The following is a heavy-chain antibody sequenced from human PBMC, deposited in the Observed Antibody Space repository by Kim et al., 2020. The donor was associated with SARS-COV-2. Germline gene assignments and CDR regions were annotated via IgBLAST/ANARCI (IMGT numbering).Heavy chain of an antibody. V-gene: IGHV3-23*01. D-gene: IGHD6-13*01. CDR3: AKDQAPAGSYGMDV. Sequence: YADSVKGRFTISRDNSKNTLYLQMNSLRGEDTAVSYCAKDQAPAGSYGMDVWGQGTTVTVSS. J-gene: IGHJ6*02.